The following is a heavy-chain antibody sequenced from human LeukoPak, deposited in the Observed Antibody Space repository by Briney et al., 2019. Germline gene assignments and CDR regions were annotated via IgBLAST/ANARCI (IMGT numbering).Heavy chain of an antibody. CDR2: ISSSSSYI. J-gene: IGHJ4*02. Sequence: GGSLSLSCAASGFTFSSYSMNWVRQAPGKGLEWVSSISSSSSYIYYADSVKSRFTISRDNAKNSLYLQMNSLRAEDTAVYYCARDQNSSGRYNYWGQGTLVTVSS. D-gene: IGHD6-19*01. CDR1: GFTFSSYS. V-gene: IGHV3-21*01. CDR3: ARDQNSSGRYNY.